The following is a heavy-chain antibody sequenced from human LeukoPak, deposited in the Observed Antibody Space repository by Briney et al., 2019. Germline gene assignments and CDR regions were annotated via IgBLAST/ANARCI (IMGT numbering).Heavy chain of an antibody. CDR2: ISGSGGTT. CDR1: GFTFSSYA. Sequence: GGSLRLSCAAPGFTFSSYAMSWVRQAPGKGLEWVAAISGSGGTTYYADSVKGRFTISRDNSKNTLYLQMNSLRAEDTAVYYCAKCLTWVSRYWGQGTLVTVSS. D-gene: IGHD1-26*01. J-gene: IGHJ4*02. CDR3: AKCLTWVSRY. V-gene: IGHV3-23*01.